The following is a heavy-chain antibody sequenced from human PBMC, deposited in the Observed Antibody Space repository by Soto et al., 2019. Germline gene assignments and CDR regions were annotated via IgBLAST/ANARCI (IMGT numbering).Heavy chain of an antibody. CDR1: GYSFTSYW. CDR2: IYPGDSDT. CDR3: ARQVQYSSGWWVFDY. D-gene: IGHD6-19*01. V-gene: IGHV5-51*01. Sequence: SCKGSGYSFTSYWIGWVRQMPGKGLEWMGIIYPGDSDTRYSPSFQGQVTTSADKSISTAYLQWSSLKASDTAMYYCARQVQYSSGWWVFDYWGQGTLVTVSS. J-gene: IGHJ4*02.